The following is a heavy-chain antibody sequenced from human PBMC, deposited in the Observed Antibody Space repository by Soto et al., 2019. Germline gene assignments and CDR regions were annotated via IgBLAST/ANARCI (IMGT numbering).Heavy chain of an antibody. D-gene: IGHD3-3*01. Sequence: PGGSLRLSCAASGFTFSSYGMHWVRQAPGKGLEWVAVIWYDGSNKYYADSVKGRFTISRDNSKNTLYLQMNSLRAEDTAVYYCARGETPKLRFLEWPYWYFDLWGRGTLVTVSS. CDR3: ARGETPKLRFLEWPYWYFDL. V-gene: IGHV3-33*01. CDR1: GFTFSSYG. J-gene: IGHJ2*01. CDR2: IWYDGSNK.